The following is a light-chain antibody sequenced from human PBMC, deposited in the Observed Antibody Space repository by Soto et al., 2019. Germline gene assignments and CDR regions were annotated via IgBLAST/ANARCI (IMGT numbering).Light chain of an antibody. Sequence: EIVLTQSPATLSVSPGERATLSCRASQSVTNNLAWYQQKLGRAPRLLIYGASTRAAGLPARFSGRGSGPAFTLTISNLQSEDFALYHCQHYFHWPYTFGQGTKVDI. CDR2: GAS. J-gene: IGKJ2*01. CDR3: QHYFHWPYT. CDR1: QSVTNN. V-gene: IGKV3-15*01.